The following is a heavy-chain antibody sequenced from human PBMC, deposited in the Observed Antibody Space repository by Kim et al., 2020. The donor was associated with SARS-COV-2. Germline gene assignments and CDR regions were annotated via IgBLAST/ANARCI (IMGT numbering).Heavy chain of an antibody. V-gene: IGHV3-30-3*01. CDR2: ISYDGSNK. J-gene: IGHJ6*02. Sequence: GSLRLSCAASGFTFSSYAMHWVRQAPGKGLEWVAVISYDGSNKYYADSVKGRFTISRDNSKNTLYLQMNSLRAEDTAVYYCATNPSSSLYYYYGMDVWG. CDR3: ATNPSSSLYYYYGMDV. CDR1: GFTFSSYA. D-gene: IGHD6-6*01.